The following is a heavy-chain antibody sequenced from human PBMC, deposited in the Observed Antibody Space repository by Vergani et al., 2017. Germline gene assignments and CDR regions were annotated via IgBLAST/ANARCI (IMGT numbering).Heavy chain of an antibody. CDR3: ARSRSPYYGGNDY. CDR2: IYYSGST. V-gene: IGHV4-59*01. J-gene: IGHJ4*02. D-gene: IGHD4-23*01. CDR1: GGSISSYY. Sequence: QVQLQESGPGLVKPSETLSLPCTVSGGSISSYYWSWIRQPPGQGLEWIGYIYYSGSTNYNPSLKSRVTISVDTSKNQFSLKLSSVTAADTAVYYCARSRSPYYGGNDYWGQGTLVTVSS.